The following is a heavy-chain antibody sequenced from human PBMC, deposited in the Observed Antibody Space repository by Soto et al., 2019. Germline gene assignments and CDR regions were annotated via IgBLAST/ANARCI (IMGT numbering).Heavy chain of an antibody. J-gene: IGHJ4*01. CDR2: IHYRGSI. V-gene: IGHV4-39*01. CDR3: GRHLNPNYSASSGYAVDL. D-gene: IGHD3-22*01. CDR1: RGSVSSSSYF. Sequence: SETLSITFTVSRGSVSSSSYFWGWIRQPPGKGLEWIGTIHYRGSIYYNPSLKSRVTISVDTSKNQFSLKLTSVTAADTAVYYCGRHLNPNYSASSGYAVDLWGHGILVSVSS.